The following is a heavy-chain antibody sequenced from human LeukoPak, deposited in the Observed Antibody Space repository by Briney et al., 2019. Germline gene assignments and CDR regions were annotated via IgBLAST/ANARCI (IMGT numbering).Heavy chain of an antibody. D-gene: IGHD3-3*01. V-gene: IGHV1-46*01. J-gene: IGHJ4*02. CDR2: INPSGGST. CDR3: ARDPTGREYYDFWSGYFDY. Sequence: ASVKVSCKASGYTFTSYYMHWARQAPGQGLEWMGIINPSGGSTSYAQKFQGRVTITADESTSTAYMELSSLRSEDTAVYYCARDPTGREYYDFWSGYFDYWGQGTLVTVSS. CDR1: GYTFTSYY.